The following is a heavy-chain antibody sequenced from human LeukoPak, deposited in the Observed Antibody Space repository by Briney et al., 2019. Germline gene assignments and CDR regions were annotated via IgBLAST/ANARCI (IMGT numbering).Heavy chain of an antibody. Sequence: GGSLRLSCAASGFTFSSYGMHWVRQAPAKGLEWVAVISYDGSNKYYADSVKGRFTISRDNFKNTLYLQMNSLRAEDTAVYYCAKDPAYYDSSGYYYAPLDYWGQGTLVTVSS. V-gene: IGHV3-30*18. D-gene: IGHD3-22*01. CDR3: AKDPAYYDSSGYYYAPLDY. CDR2: ISYDGSNK. CDR1: GFTFSSYG. J-gene: IGHJ4*02.